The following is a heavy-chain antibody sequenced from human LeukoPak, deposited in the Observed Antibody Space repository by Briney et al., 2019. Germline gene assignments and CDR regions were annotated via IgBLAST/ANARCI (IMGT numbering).Heavy chain of an antibody. CDR2: IYYSGST. D-gene: IGHD2-2*02. CDR1: GGSISSSSYY. V-gene: IGHV4-39*07. J-gene: IGHJ4*02. CDR3: ARAGYCSSTSCYIGPFDY. Sequence: PSETLSLTCTVSGGSISSSSYYCGWIRQPPGKGLEWIGSIYYSGSTYYNPSLKSRVTISVDTSKNQFSLKLSSVTAADTAVYYCARAGYCSSTSCYIGPFDYWGQGTLVTVSS.